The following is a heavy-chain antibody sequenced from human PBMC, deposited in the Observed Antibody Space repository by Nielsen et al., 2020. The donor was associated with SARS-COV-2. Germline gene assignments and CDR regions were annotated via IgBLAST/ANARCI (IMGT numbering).Heavy chain of an antibody. CDR2: IYSGDSDT. CDR1: GYSFTSYW. J-gene: IGHJ2*01. D-gene: IGHD3-16*01. V-gene: IGHV5-51*01. CDR3: ARQLGDDAYGDWYFDL. Sequence: KVSCKGSGYSFTSYWIGWVRQMPGKGLVWMGIIYSGDSDTRYSPSFQGQVTISADKSISTAYLQWSSLKASDTAMYYCARQLGDDAYGDWYFDLWGRGTLVTVSS.